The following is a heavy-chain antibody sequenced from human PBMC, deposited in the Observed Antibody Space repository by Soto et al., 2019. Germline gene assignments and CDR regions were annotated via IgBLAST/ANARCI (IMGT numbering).Heavy chain of an antibody. J-gene: IGHJ4*02. Sequence: PSETLSLTCTVSGSSISSYYWSWIRQPPGKGLEWIGYIYYRGSTNYNPSLKSRVTISVDTSKNQFSLKLSSVTAADTAVYYWARRGGRSFDYWGQGTLVTVSS. CDR3: ARRGGRSFDY. CDR1: GSSISSYY. CDR2: IYYRGST. D-gene: IGHD2-15*01. V-gene: IGHV4-59*08.